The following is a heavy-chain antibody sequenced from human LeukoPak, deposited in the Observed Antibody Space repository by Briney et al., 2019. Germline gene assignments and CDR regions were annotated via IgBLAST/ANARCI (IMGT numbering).Heavy chain of an antibody. Sequence: GGSLRLSCAASGFTFSSYAMSWVRQAPGKGLEWVAFIRYDGSNKYYADSVKGRFTISRDNSKNTLYLQMNSLRAEDTAVYYCAKTLTGYYKSFYFDYWGQGTLVTVSS. CDR1: GFTFSSYA. V-gene: IGHV3-30*02. D-gene: IGHD3-9*01. CDR2: IRYDGSNK. J-gene: IGHJ4*02. CDR3: AKTLTGYYKSFYFDY.